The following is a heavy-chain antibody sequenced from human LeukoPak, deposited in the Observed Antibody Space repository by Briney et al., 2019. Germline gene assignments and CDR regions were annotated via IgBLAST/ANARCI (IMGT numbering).Heavy chain of an antibody. D-gene: IGHD5-12*01. CDR1: GGTFSSYA. Sequence: GSSVKVSCKASGGTFSSYAISWVRQAPGQGLEWMGGIIPIFGTANYAQKFQGRVTITADESTSTAYMELSSLRSEDTAVYYCAREGYSGYDFLGYFDYWGQGTLATVSS. V-gene: IGHV1-69*01. CDR3: AREGYSGYDFLGYFDY. CDR2: IIPIFGTA. J-gene: IGHJ4*02.